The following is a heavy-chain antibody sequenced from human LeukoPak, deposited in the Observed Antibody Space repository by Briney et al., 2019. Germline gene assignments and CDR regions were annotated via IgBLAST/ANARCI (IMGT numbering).Heavy chain of an antibody. CDR2: IIPIFGTA. CDR1: GGTFSSYA. Sequence: SVKVSCKASGGTFSSYAISWVRQAPGQGLEWMGGIIPIFGTANYAQKFQGRVTITADESMSTAYMELSSLRSEDTAVYYCARYRYCSSTSCFAYFDYWGQGTRVTVSS. J-gene: IGHJ4*02. CDR3: ARYRYCSSTSCFAYFDY. V-gene: IGHV1-69*01. D-gene: IGHD2-2*01.